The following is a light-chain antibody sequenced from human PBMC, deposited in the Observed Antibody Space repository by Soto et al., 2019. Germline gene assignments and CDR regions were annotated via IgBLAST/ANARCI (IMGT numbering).Light chain of an antibody. CDR3: QQYNNWWT. CDR2: GAS. Sequence: EIVLTQSPGTLSLSPGERATLRCRASQSVNNNLAWYQQKLGQAPRVLIYGASTRATGIPARFIGNGSGTEFTLTISSLQSEDFAVYYCQQYNNWWTFGQGTKVDI. J-gene: IGKJ1*01. CDR1: QSVNNN. V-gene: IGKV3D-15*01.